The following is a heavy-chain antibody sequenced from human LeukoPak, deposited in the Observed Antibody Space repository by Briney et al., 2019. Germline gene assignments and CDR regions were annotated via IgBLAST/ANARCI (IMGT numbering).Heavy chain of an antibody. CDR3: ARDGLSHYYDSGGYFQH. J-gene: IGHJ1*01. Sequence: MAGGSLRLSCAASGFTFSSYSMKWVRQAPEKGLEWVSSISSSSSYIYYADSVKGRFTISRDNAKNSLYLQMNSLRAEDTAVYYCARDGLSHYYDSGGYFQHWGQGTLVTVSS. D-gene: IGHD3-22*01. V-gene: IGHV3-21*01. CDR1: GFTFSSYS. CDR2: ISSSSSYI.